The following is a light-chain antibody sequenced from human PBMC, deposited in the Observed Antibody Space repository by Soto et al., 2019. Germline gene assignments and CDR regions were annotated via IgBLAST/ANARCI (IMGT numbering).Light chain of an antibody. J-gene: IGKJ3*01. Sequence: IQLTQSPSSLSASMGDRVTITSRASQGIINYLAWYQQKPGKAPKLLIHGASTLQGGVPSRFSGSGSGTDFTLTVSSLQPEDLATYYWQQLFTYPPTFGPGTKVDIK. CDR2: GAS. CDR1: QGIINY. V-gene: IGKV1-9*01. CDR3: QQLFTYPPT.